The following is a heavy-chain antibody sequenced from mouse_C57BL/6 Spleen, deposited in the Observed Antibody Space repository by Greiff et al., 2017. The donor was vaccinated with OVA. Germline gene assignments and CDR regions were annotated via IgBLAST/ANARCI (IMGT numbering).Heavy chain of an antibody. J-gene: IGHJ2*01. CDR1: GFTFSSYG. D-gene: IGHD1-1*01. CDR3: ARWDTTVVAHFDY. Sequence: EVQLVESGGDLVKPGGSLKLSCAASGFTFSSYGMSWVRQTPDKRLEWVATISSGGSYTYYPDSVKGRFTISRDNAKNTLYLQMSSLKSEDTAMYYCARWDTTVVAHFDYWGQGTTLTVSS. CDR2: ISSGGSYT. V-gene: IGHV5-6*01.